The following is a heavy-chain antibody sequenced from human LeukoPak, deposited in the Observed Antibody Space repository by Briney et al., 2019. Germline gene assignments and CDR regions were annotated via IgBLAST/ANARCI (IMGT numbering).Heavy chain of an antibody. V-gene: IGHV4-59*11. CDR1: GGSISSHY. J-gene: IGHJ5*02. Sequence: SETLSLTCSVSGGSISSHYWSWIRQPPGKGLEWIGYIYYSGSTRYNPSLKSRVTISVDTSKNQFSLKLSSVTAADTAVYYCARGGTTVTPGLLWFDPWGQGTLVTVSS. D-gene: IGHD4-17*01. CDR2: IYYSGST. CDR3: ARGGTTVTPGLLWFDP.